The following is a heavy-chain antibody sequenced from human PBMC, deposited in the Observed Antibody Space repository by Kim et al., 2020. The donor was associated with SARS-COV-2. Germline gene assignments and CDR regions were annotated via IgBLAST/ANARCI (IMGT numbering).Heavy chain of an antibody. Sequence: SETLSLTCTVSGGSISSSSYYWGWIRQPPGKGLEWIGSIYYSGSTYYNPSLKSRVTISVDTSKNQFSLKLSSVTPADTAVYYCAISSDSPGGAFDIWGQGTMVTVSS. CDR3: AISSDSPGGAFDI. V-gene: IGHV4-39*01. D-gene: IGHD6-6*01. CDR1: GGSISSSSYY. CDR2: IYYSGST. J-gene: IGHJ3*02.